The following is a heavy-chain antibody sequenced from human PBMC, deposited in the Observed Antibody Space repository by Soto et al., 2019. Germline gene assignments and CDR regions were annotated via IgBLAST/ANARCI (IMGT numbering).Heavy chain of an antibody. V-gene: IGHV3-23*01. D-gene: IGHD1-7*01. Sequence: PGGSLRLSCATSGLTFSNYAMSWVRQAPGGGLEWVSSMSGSSSTTYYADSVRGRFTISRDRSKNTLYLQMSSLRAEDTALYYCAKNQERELPRVIDFWGQGTLVTSPQ. CDR3: AKNQERELPRVIDF. J-gene: IGHJ4*02. CDR1: GLTFSNYA. CDR2: MSGSSSTT.